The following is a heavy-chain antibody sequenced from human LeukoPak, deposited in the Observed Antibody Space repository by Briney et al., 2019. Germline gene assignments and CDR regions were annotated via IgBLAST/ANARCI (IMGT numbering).Heavy chain of an antibody. CDR1: GDSISSYY. J-gene: IGHJ4*02. V-gene: IGHV4-59*08. Sequence: SETLSLTCTVSGDSISSYYWNWIRQPPGKGLEWIAYISDIGSINYNPSLKSRVTIPLDTSKNQFSLKLSSVTAADTAVYYCAGHHPRNTVDFWGQGTLVTVSS. CDR3: AGHHPRNTVDF. D-gene: IGHD2/OR15-2a*01. CDR2: ISDIGSI.